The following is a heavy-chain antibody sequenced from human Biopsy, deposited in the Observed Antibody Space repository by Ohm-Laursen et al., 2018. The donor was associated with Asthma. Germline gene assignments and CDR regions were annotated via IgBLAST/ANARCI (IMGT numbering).Heavy chain of an antibody. V-gene: IGHV3-30*03. J-gene: IGHJ4*02. CDR3: ASQSSGPDFWSGYYYFDY. CDR2: ISYDGSNK. CDR1: GFTFSSYG. D-gene: IGHD3-3*01. Sequence: SLRLSCAASGFTFSSYGMHWVRQAPDKGLEWVAVISYDGSNKYYADSVKGRFTISRDNSKNTLYLQMNSLRAEDTAVYYCASQSSGPDFWSGYYYFDYWGQGTLVTVSS.